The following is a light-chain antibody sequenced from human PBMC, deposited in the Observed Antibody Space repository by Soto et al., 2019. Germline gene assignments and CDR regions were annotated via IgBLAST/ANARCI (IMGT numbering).Light chain of an antibody. CDR1: QSVSNW. J-gene: IGKJ2*01. Sequence: DIQMTQSPSTLSASVGDRVTITCRASQSVSNWLAWYQQKPGEAPKLLIYDASSLEGGVPSRFSGSGSGTEFTLTISSLQPDDFATYYCQYYSSYLYTFGLGTKVEIK. CDR3: QYYSSYLYT. CDR2: DAS. V-gene: IGKV1-5*01.